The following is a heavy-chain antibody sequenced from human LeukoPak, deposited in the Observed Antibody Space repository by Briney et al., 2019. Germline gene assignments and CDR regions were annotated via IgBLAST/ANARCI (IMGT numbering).Heavy chain of an antibody. CDR2: INHSGST. CDR3: VRGHSGYLDS. V-gene: IGHV4-34*01. J-gene: IGHJ4*02. D-gene: IGHD3-22*01. Sequence: PSETLSLTCAVYGGSFSGYYWSWIRQPPGKGLEWIGEINHSGSTNYNPSLKSRVTISVDTSKNQFSLKLSSVTAADTAVYYCVRGHSGYLDSWGQGTLVTVSS. CDR1: GGSFSGYY.